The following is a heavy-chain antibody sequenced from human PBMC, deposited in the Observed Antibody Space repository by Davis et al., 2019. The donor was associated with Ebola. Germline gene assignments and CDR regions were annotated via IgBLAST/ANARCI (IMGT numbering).Heavy chain of an antibody. V-gene: IGHV4-59*08. D-gene: IGHD6-13*01. CDR3: ARGRFGAAAGTLDWFDP. Sequence: MPGGSLRLSCTVSGGSISSYYWSWIRQPPGKGLEWIGYIYYSGSTNYNPSLKSRVTISVDTSKNQFSLKLSSVTAADTAVYYCARGRFGAAAGTLDWFDPWGQGTLVTVSS. CDR2: IYYSGST. J-gene: IGHJ5*02. CDR1: GGSISSYY.